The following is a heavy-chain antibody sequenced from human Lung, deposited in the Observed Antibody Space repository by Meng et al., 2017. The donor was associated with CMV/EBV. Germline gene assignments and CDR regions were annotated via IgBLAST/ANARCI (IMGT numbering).Heavy chain of an antibody. CDR3: ARGGNFDP. CDR1: GYTFSTYT. D-gene: IGHD2/OR15-2a*01. V-gene: IGHV7-4-1*02. J-gene: IGHJ5*02. Sequence: VRLLQSGSELKKPGASVKVSCKASGYTFSTYTINWVRQAHGRGLEWMGWISTNTGTPTYTQGFTGRFVFSLDTSVSTAYLQISSLKAEDTAVYYCARGGNFDPWGQGTLVTVSS. CDR2: ISTNTGTP.